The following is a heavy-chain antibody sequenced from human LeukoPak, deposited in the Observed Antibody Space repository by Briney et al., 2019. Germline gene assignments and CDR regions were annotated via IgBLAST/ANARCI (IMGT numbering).Heavy chain of an antibody. Sequence: PSETLSLTCTVSGGSISSYYWSWIRQPAGKGLEWIGRIYTSGSTNYDPSLKSRVTISVDTSKNQFSLKLSSVTAADTAVYYCASAATEYYYDSSAQFDLWGRGTLVTVSS. CDR2: IYTSGST. V-gene: IGHV4-4*07. CDR1: GGSISSYY. J-gene: IGHJ2*01. D-gene: IGHD3-22*01. CDR3: ASAATEYYYDSSAQFDL.